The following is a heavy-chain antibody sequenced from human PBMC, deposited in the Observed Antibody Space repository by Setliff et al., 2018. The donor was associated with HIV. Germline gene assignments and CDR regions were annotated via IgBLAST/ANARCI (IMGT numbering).Heavy chain of an antibody. Sequence: SLKISCAASGFALSDFAFHWVRQAPGKGLEWVTLLSYDGSHTSYADSVRGRFTISRDTSKNTLYLQMNSLRPEDTAVYYCARDGNSSWYGEADSWGQGTLVTVSS. V-gene: IGHV3-30*04. CDR3: ARDGNSSWYGEADS. CDR1: GFALSDFA. CDR2: LSYDGSHT. D-gene: IGHD6-13*01. J-gene: IGHJ4*02.